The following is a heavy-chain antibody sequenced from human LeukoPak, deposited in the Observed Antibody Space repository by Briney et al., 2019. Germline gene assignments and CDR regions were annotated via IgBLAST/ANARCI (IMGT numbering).Heavy chain of an antibody. CDR3: ARVGQELTRGGVDY. CDR1: GFTFGTYA. CDR2: ISGIGTYT. Sequence: PGGSLRLSCAASGFTFGTYAMSWVRQGPGKGLEWVSAISGIGTYTYYADSVKGRFTISRDNSKNTLYLQMNSLRAEDTAVYYCARVGQELTRGGVDYWGQGTLVTVSS. J-gene: IGHJ4*02. V-gene: IGHV3-23*01. D-gene: IGHD6-13*01.